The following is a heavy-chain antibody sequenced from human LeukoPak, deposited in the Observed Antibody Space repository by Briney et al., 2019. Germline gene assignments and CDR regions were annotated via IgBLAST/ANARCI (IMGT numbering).Heavy chain of an antibody. CDR1: GYSFTSYW. D-gene: IGHD3-16*01. V-gene: IGHV5-10-1*01. J-gene: IGHJ5*02. CDR3: AKGGLDP. CDR2: VDPSDSYT. Sequence: GGSLKISCQGSGYSFTSYWINGVRQMPGKGLEWMGRVDPSDSYTKYSPSFQGHVTFSVDTSISTAYLQWSSLTASDTAMYYCAKGGLDPWGQGTLVTVSS.